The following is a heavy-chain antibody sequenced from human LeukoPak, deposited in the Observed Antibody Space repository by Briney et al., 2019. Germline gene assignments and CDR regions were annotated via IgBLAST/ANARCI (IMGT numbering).Heavy chain of an antibody. D-gene: IGHD6-13*01. CDR2: ISSSGSSI. V-gene: IGHV3-11*01. Sequence: PGGSLRLSCAASGFTFSDFYMSWIHQAPGKGLEWISYISSSGSSIYYADSVRGRFTISRDNAKNSLYLQMNTLRAEDTAVYYCARDLSTSSEDWWDYWGQGTLVTVSS. CDR3: ARDLSTSSEDWWDY. CDR1: GFTFSDFY. J-gene: IGHJ4*02.